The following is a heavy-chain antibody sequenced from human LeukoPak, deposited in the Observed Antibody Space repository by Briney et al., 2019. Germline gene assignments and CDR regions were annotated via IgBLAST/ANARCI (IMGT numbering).Heavy chain of an antibody. CDR3: AREYYDFWSGYYTGIVY. CDR2: INPNSGGT. D-gene: IGHD3-3*01. CDR1: GYTFTGYY. V-gene: IGHV1-2*02. J-gene: IGHJ4*02. Sequence: ASVKVSCKASGYTFTGYYMHWVRQAPGQGLEWMGWINPNSGGTNYAQKFQGRVTMTRDTSISTAYMELSRLRSDDTAVYYCAREYYDFWSGYYTGIVYWGQGTLVTVSS.